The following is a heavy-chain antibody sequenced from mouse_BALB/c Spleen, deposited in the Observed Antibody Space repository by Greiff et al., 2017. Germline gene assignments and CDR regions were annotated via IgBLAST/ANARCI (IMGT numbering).Heavy chain of an antibody. Sequence: EVQLVESGGGLVQPGGSLRLSCATSGFTFTDYYMSWVRQPPGKALEWLGFIRNKANGYPTEYSASVKGRFTISRDNSQSILYLQMNTLRAEDSATYYCARYYYYAMDYWGQGTSVTVSS. CDR1: GFTFTDYY. CDR2: IRNKANGYPT. V-gene: IGHV7-3*02. J-gene: IGHJ4*01. CDR3: ARYYYYAMDY.